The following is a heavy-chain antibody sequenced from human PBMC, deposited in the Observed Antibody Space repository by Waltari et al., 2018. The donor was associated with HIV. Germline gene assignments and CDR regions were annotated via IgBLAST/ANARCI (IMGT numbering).Heavy chain of an antibody. CDR1: GGSFSGYY. CDR3: AIKTYYYDSSGRTGAFDI. D-gene: IGHD3-22*01. Sequence: QVQLQPWGAGLLKPSETLSLTCAVYGGSFSGYYWSWIRQPQGKGLEWTGEINHSGSTNYNPSLKRRFTIAVDTSKNQFSLKLGSVTAADTTVYYCAIKTYYYDSSGRTGAFDIWGQETMVTVSS. V-gene: IGHV4-34*01. CDR2: INHSGST. J-gene: IGHJ3*02.